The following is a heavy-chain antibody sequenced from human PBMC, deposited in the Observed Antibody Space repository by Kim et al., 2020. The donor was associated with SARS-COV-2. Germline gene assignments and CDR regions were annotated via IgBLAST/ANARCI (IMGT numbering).Heavy chain of an antibody. CDR2: FDPEDGET. Sequence: ASVKVSCKVSGYTLTELSMHWVRQAPGKGLEWMGGFDPEDGETIYAQKFQGRVTMTEDTSTDTAYMELSSLRSEDTAVYYCATAGYCSGGSCYWLYYFDYWGQGTLVTVSS. D-gene: IGHD2-15*01. V-gene: IGHV1-24*01. J-gene: IGHJ4*02. CDR3: ATAGYCSGGSCYWLYYFDY. CDR1: GYTLTELS.